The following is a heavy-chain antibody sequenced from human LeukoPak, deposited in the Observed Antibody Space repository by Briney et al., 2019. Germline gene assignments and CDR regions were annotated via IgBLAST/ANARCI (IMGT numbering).Heavy chain of an antibody. D-gene: IGHD3-10*01. V-gene: IGHV1-69*05. CDR3: AAGRWVRGDYYYYMDV. CDR1: GGTFSSYA. CDR2: IIPIFGTA. J-gene: IGHJ6*03. Sequence: SVKVSCKASGGTFSSYAISWVRQAPGQGLEWMGGIIPIFGTANYAQKFQERVTITRDMSTSTAYMELSSLRSEDTAVYYCAAGRWVRGDYYYYMDVWGKGTTVTISS.